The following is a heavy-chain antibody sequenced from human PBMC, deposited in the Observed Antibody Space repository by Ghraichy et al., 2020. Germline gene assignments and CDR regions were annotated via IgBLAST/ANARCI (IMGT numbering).Heavy chain of an antibody. D-gene: IGHD3-16*01. CDR1: GGTFSSYA. Sequence: SVKVSCKASGGTFSSYAISWVRQAPGQGLEWMGGIIPIFGTANYAQKFQGRVTITADESTSTAYMELSSLRSEDTAVYYCARDSFMRREPEYFQHWGQGTLVTVSS. V-gene: IGHV1-69*13. J-gene: IGHJ1*01. CDR2: IIPIFGTA. CDR3: ARDSFMRREPEYFQH.